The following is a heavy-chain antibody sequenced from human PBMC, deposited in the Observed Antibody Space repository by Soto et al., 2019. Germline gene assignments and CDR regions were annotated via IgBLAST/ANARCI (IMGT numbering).Heavy chain of an antibody. CDR1: GGSISSSSYF. CDR2: IYYAGST. Sequence: SETLSLTCTVSGGSISSSSYFWSWTRQPPGKGLEWIGSIYYAGSTTYNPSLKSRVTISVDTSKNQFSLRLNSVTAADTAVYYCARLGGYYQALDSWGQGTLVTVSS. J-gene: IGHJ4*02. CDR3: ARLGGYYQALDS. D-gene: IGHD3-22*01. V-gene: IGHV4-61*05.